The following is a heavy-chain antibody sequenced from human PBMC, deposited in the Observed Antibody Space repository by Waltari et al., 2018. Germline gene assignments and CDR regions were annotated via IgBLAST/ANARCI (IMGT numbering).Heavy chain of an antibody. V-gene: IGHV1-18*04. Sequence: QVQLVQSGNEVMKPGASVKVSCKASGYTFTSHSITWVRQAPGQGPEWLGWINRNNGNTKFAKKFQGRVSLTTDTSTSTAYMDLRSLTSDDTAVYYCARDYCSGDGCSLDCWGQGTLVTVSS. CDR3: ARDYCSGDGCSLDC. J-gene: IGHJ4*02. CDR2: INRNNGNT. CDR1: GYTFTSHS. D-gene: IGHD2-15*01.